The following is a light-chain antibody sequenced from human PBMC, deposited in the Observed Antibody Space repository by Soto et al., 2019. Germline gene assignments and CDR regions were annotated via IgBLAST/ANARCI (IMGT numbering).Light chain of an antibody. J-gene: IGKJ4*01. CDR3: LQNKTYPLT. CDR2: ATS. CDR1: QDIESF. Sequence: DIQMTQSPSAMSASVGDRVTITCRASQDIESFLVWFQQKPGKVPKRLVYATSILQSGVPSRFSGSRSGTEFTLTISSLQPDDFATYYCLQNKTYPLTFGGGTKVDIK. V-gene: IGKV1-17*03.